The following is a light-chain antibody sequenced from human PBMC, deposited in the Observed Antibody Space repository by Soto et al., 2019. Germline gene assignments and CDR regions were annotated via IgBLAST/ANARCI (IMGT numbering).Light chain of an antibody. CDR2: GAS. Sequence: EIVLTQSPGTLSLSPGERATLSCRASQSVSSSYLAWYQQKPGQAPRLVIYGASSRATGIPDRFSGSGSGTAFTLFISRLEPVYFAVYYCRQQGILPQTFGQGIKVDI. CDR3: RQQGILPQT. V-gene: IGKV3-20*01. J-gene: IGKJ1*01. CDR1: QSVSSSY.